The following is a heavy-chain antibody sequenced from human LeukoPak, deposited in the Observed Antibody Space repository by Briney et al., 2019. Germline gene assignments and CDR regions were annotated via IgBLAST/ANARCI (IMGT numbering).Heavy chain of an antibody. V-gene: IGHV1-2*02. CDR3: AREGDYSNSLDY. Sequence: ASVKVSCKASGYTFSDYYMHWVRQAPGQGLEWMGWINPNSGGTNYAQKFQGRVTVTRDTPISTAYMELTRVTSDDTAVHYCAREGDYSNSLDYWGQGTLLTVSS. CDR1: GYTFSDYY. CDR2: INPNSGGT. D-gene: IGHD6-6*01. J-gene: IGHJ4*02.